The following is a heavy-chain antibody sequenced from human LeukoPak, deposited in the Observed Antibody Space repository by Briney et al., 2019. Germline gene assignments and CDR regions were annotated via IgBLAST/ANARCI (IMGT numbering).Heavy chain of an antibody. V-gene: IGHV3-21*05. Sequence: PGGSLRLSCAASGFTFSSYSMNWVRQAPGKGLEWVSYISSSSSYIYYADSVKGRFTISRDNAKNSLYLQMNSLRVEDTAVYYCARDVEMYSSTWSDAFDIWGQGTMVTVSS. CDR1: GFTFSSYS. J-gene: IGHJ3*02. CDR3: ARDVEMYSSTWSDAFDI. D-gene: IGHD6-13*01. CDR2: ISSSSSYI.